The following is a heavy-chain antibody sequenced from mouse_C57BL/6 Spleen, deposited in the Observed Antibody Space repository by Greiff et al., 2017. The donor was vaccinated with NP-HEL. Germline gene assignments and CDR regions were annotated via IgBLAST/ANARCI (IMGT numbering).Heavy chain of an antibody. V-gene: IGHV3-6*01. J-gene: IGHJ3*01. CDR1: GYSITSGYY. CDR2: ISYDGSN. Sequence: EVKVEESGPGLVKPSQSLSLTCSVTGYSITSGYYWNWIRQFPGNKLEWMGYISYDGSNNYNPSLKNRISITRDTSKNQFFLKLNSVTTEDTAAYYCAREEDYAWFAYWGQGTLVTVSA. D-gene: IGHD2-4*01. CDR3: AREEDYAWFAY.